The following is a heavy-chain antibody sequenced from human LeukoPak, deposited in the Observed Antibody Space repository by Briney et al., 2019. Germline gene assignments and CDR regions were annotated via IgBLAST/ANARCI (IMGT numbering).Heavy chain of an antibody. V-gene: IGHV3-48*01. CDR1: GFTFSSYA. D-gene: IGHD1-1*01. Sequence: PGGSLRLSCAASGFTFSSYAMSWVRQAPGKGLEWVSYISSSSSTVYYADSVKGRFTISRDNAKNSLYLQMNSLRAEDTAVYYCVCIRYNWGQGTLVTVSS. J-gene: IGHJ4*02. CDR2: ISSSSSTV. CDR3: VCIRYN.